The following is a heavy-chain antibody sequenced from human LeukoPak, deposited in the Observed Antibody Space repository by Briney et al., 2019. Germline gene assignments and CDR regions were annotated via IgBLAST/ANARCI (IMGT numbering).Heavy chain of an antibody. J-gene: IGHJ4*02. D-gene: IGHD2-2*03. V-gene: IGHV3-30*02. CDR1: GFTFSSYG. CDR2: IRSDGSNK. Sequence: PGGSLRLSCAASGFTFSSYGMHWVRQAPGKGLEWVAFIRSDGSNKYYADSVKGRFTISRDNSKNTLYLQMNSLRAEDTAVYYCAKESLMDIVVVPAARSPFDYWGQGTLVTVSS. CDR3: AKESLMDIVVVPAARSPFDY.